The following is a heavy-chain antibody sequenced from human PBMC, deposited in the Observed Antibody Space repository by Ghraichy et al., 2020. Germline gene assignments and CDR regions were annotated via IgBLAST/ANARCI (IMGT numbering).Heavy chain of an antibody. J-gene: IGHJ4*02. D-gene: IGHD3-10*01. Sequence: GGSLRLSCAASGFIFSNFGMHWVRQAPGKGLEWVVFMSYDGYNQLYADSVKGRFTISRGNSKNTVFLQMDSLRTEDTAVYYCARDYLGDIPSYFDYWGQGTLVTVSS. CDR1: GFIFSNFG. CDR2: MSYDGYNQ. V-gene: IGHV3-30*03. CDR3: ARDYLGDIPSYFDY.